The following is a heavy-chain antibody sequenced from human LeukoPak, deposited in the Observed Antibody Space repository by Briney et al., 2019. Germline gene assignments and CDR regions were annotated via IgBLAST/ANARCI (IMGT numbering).Heavy chain of an antibody. CDR3: ARAEAVTMVRGVITEYNWFDP. CDR1: GYTFTSYG. J-gene: IGHJ5*02. D-gene: IGHD3-10*01. V-gene: IGHV1-69*13. CDR2: IIPIFGTA. Sequence: VASVKVSCKASGYTFTSYGISWVRQAPGQGLEWMGGIIPIFGTANYAQKFQGRVTITADESTSTAYMELSSLRSEDTAVYYCARAEAVTMVRGVITEYNWFDPWGQGTLVTVSS.